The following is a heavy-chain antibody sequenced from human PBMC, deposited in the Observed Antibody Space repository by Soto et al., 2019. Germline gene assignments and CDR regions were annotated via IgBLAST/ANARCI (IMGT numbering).Heavy chain of an antibody. CDR1: GFTCSSYG. CDR3: ARDRDYGDYELDY. Sequence: QVQLVESGGGVVQPGRSLRLSCAASGFTCSSYGMHWVRQGPGKGLEWMAVIWYDGSNKYYADSVKGRFTISRDNSKNTLYLQMNSLRAEDTAVYYCARDRDYGDYELDYWGQGTLVTVSS. J-gene: IGHJ4*02. D-gene: IGHD4-17*01. CDR2: IWYDGSNK. V-gene: IGHV3-33*01.